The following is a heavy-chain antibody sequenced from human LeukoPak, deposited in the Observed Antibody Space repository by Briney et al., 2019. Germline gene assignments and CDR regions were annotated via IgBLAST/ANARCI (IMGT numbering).Heavy chain of an antibody. CDR1: GITLGGYW. Sequence: GGSLRHSCAASGITLGGYWMSWVREAPGKGLEWVANIKPDGSEENYVDSVKGRFTISRDNAKNSLSLQMNSLRADDTAVYYCVTDRGRASTDYWGQGTLVTVSS. V-gene: IGHV3-7*01. J-gene: IGHJ4*02. CDR2: IKPDGSEE. D-gene: IGHD1-26*01. CDR3: VTDRGRASTDY.